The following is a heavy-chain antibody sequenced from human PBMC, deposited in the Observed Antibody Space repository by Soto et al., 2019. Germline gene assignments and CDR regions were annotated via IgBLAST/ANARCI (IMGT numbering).Heavy chain of an antibody. V-gene: IGHV3-23*01. CDR1: GFTFSNFG. CDR3: AKMEGPTAYYYAMDV. CDR2: ISGSGGST. J-gene: IGHJ6*02. Sequence: EVQVLESGGGLVQPGGSLRLSCRASGFTFSNFGMSWVRQAPGKGLEWVSGISGSGGSTYYADSVKGRFTISRVNSKNTLFLQMNSLRVEDTAVYYCAKMEGPTAYYYAMDVWGQGTTVTVSS. D-gene: IGHD1-1*01.